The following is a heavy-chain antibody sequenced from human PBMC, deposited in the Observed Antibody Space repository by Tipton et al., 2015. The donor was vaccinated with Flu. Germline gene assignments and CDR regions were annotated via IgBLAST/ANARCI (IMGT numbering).Heavy chain of an antibody. CDR1: GFTVSSNY. D-gene: IGHD5-24*01. Sequence: VQLVQSGGGLIQPGGSLRLSCAASGFTVSSNYMSWVRQAPGKGLEWVSVIYSGGSTYYADSVKGRFTISRDNSKNTLYLQMNSLRAEDTAVYYCARELMAGPFPLYVDYWGQGTLVTVSS. V-gene: IGHV3-53*01. CDR2: IYSGGST. J-gene: IGHJ4*02. CDR3: ARELMAGPFPLYVDY.